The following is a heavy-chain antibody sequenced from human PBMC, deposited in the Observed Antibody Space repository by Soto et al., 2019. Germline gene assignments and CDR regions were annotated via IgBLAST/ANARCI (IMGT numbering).Heavy chain of an antibody. Sequence: PSETLSLTCAVSGSSISTGYYWGWIRQPPGKGLAWIGSIYHSGSTYYNPSLKSRVTISVDTSKNQFSLKLSSVSAADTAVYYCARLGETCYDFWSGYYYYYGMDVWGQGTTVTVSS. CDR2: IYHSGST. J-gene: IGHJ6*02. D-gene: IGHD3-3*01. CDR3: ARLGETCYDFWSGYYYYYGMDV. V-gene: IGHV4-38-2*01. CDR1: GSSISTGYY.